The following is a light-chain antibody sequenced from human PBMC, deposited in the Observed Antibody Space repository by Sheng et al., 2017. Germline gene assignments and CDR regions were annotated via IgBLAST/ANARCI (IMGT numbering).Light chain of an antibody. CDR1: KLGTKF. Sequence: SYELTQPPSVSVSTGQTASITCSGDKLGTKFVSCISRAXASLLSWSCIEIPRGPPGIPERFSGSTLGTQPTLTISGTQAMDEAEYYCQAWDSSSVVFGGGTKLTVL. CDR2: EIP. V-gene: IGLV3-1*01. J-gene: IGLJ2*01. CDR3: QAWDSSSVV.